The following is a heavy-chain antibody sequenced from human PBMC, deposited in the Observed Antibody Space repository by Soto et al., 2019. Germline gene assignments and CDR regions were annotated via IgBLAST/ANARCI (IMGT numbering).Heavy chain of an antibody. D-gene: IGHD6-13*01. V-gene: IGHV4-31*03. CDR3: AREILYSSSWYRVDNWLDP. J-gene: IGHJ5*02. CDR2: IYYSGST. CDR1: GGSISSGGYY. Sequence: SETLSLTCTVSGGSISSGGYYWSWIRQHPGKGLEWIGYIYYSGSTYYNPSLKSRVTISVDTSKNQFSLKLSSVTAADTAVYYCAREILYSSSWYRVDNWLDPWGQGTLVTVSS.